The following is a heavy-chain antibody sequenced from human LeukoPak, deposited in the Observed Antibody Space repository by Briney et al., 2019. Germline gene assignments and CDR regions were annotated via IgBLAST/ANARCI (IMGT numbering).Heavy chain of an antibody. CDR1: GFTFSSYW. CDR2: ISSSSSTI. Sequence: GGSLRLSCAASGFTFSSYWMSWVRQAPGKGLEWVSYISSSSSTIYYADSVKGRFTISRDNAKNSLYLQMNSLRAEDTAVYYCARGWPRRYYYMDVWGKGTTVTVSS. D-gene: IGHD2-15*01. V-gene: IGHV3-48*01. CDR3: ARGWPRRYYYMDV. J-gene: IGHJ6*03.